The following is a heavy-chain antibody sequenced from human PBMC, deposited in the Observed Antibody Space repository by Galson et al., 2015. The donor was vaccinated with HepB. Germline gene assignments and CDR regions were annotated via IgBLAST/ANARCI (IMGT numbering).Heavy chain of an antibody. D-gene: IGHD5-12*01. V-gene: IGHV1-2*04. CDR1: GYTFTGYY. CDR3: ARGGYSGYDLGTLGDY. J-gene: IGHJ4*02. Sequence: SVKVSCKASGYTFTGYYMHWVRQAPGQGLEWMGWINPNSGGTNYAQKFQGWVTMTRDTSISTAYMELSRLRSDDTAVYYCARGGYSGYDLGTLGDYWGQGTLVTVSS. CDR2: INPNSGGT.